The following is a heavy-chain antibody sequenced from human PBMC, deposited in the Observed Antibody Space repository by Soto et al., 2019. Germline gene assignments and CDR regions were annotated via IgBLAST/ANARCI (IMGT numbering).Heavy chain of an antibody. CDR1: GGSISSGDYY. Sequence: PSETLSLTCTVSGGSISSGDYYWSWIRQPPGRGLEWIGYIYYSENTYYNPSLKSRVTISVDTSKNQFSLKLSSVTAADTAVYYCAAYYYDNSGSFDYWGQGTLVTVSS. CDR3: AAYYYDNSGSFDY. J-gene: IGHJ4*02. D-gene: IGHD3-22*01. CDR2: IYYSENT. V-gene: IGHV4-30-4*01.